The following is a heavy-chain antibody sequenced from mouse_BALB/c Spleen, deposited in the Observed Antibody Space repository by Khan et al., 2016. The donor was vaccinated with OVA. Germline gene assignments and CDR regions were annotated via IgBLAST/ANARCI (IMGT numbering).Heavy chain of an antibody. CDR3: ARDGYSPWFAY. D-gene: IGHD2-3*01. CDR1: GFNIKDYY. CDR2: IDPENGDT. J-gene: IGHJ3*01. V-gene: IGHV14-1*02. Sequence: EVQLQQSGAELVRPGALVKLSCKASGFNIKDYYMHWVKQRPEQGLVWIGRIDPENGDTIYDPKFQGTASITSDTSSNTAYLQLSSRTSEDTAVYYCARDGYSPWFAYWGQGTLVTVSA.